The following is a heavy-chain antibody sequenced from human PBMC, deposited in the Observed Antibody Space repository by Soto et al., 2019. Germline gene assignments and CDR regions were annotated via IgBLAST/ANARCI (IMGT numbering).Heavy chain of an antibody. CDR3: ARDGRSGYSGYLYGMDV. Sequence: SLRLSCAASGFTFSSYGMHWVRQAPGKGLEWVAVIWYDGSNKYYADSVKGRFTISRDNSKNTLYLQMNSLRAEDTAVYYCARDGRSGYSGYLYGMDVWGQGTTVTV. CDR2: IWYDGSNK. J-gene: IGHJ6*02. D-gene: IGHD5-12*01. CDR1: GFTFSSYG. V-gene: IGHV3-33*01.